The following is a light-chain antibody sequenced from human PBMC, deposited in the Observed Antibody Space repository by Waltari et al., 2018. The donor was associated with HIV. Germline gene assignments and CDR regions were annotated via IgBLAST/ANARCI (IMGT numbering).Light chain of an antibody. CDR1: ALPKRS. CDR3: YSTDTNGHPRV. J-gene: IGLJ3*02. V-gene: IGLV3-10*01. Sequence: SYELTQPPSVSVSPGQTARITCSGDALPKRSAFWYQQKSGQAPVLVIYEDNKRPSGIPERFSGSSSGTTATLTISGAQVEDEAAYYCYSTDTNGHPRVFGGGTKVTVL. CDR2: EDN.